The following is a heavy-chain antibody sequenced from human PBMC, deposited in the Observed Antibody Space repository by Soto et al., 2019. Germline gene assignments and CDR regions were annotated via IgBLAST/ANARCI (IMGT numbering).Heavy chain of an antibody. CDR1: GYTFANSW. Sequence: PGESLKISCKGSGYTFANSWIGWVRQTPGKGLEWMGIIYPGDSDTRYSPSFQGQVTISADKSISTAYLQWSRLKASDTAVYYCASPTQPAYYYYGMDVWGQGTAVTVS. J-gene: IGHJ6*02. CDR3: ASPTQPAYYYYGMDV. CDR2: IYPGDSDT. V-gene: IGHV5-51*01.